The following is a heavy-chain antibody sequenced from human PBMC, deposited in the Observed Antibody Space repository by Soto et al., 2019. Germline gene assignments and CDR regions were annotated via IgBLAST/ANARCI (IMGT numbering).Heavy chain of an antibody. CDR3: AHRPSGWYLFDY. Sequence: QITVKESGPTLVRPTQTLTLTCTFSGFSLSTSGLGVGWIRQPPGKALEWLALIYWNDDKRYSPSLKARLTITKDTSKNQVVLTMTNMAPVDTATYYCAHRPSGWYLFDYWGQGTLVTVSS. J-gene: IGHJ4*02. D-gene: IGHD6-19*01. V-gene: IGHV2-5*01. CDR2: IYWNDDK. CDR1: GFSLSTSGLG.